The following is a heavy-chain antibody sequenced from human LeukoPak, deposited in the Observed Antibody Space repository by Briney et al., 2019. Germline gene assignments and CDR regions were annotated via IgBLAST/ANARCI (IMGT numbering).Heavy chain of an antibody. J-gene: IGHJ4*02. Sequence: SVKVSCEASGGTFSSYAISWVRQAPGQGLEWMGGIIPIFGTANYAQKFQGRVTITADKSTSTAYMELSSLRSEDTAVYYCARRYCSSTSCYAGMGLPFDYWGQGTLVTVSS. V-gene: IGHV1-69*06. CDR3: ARRYCSSTSCYAGMGLPFDY. CDR2: IIPIFGTA. CDR1: GGTFSSYA. D-gene: IGHD2-2*01.